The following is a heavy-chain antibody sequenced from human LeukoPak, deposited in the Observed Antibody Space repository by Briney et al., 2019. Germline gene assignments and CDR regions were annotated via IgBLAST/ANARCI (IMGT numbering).Heavy chain of an antibody. V-gene: IGHV4-39*01. D-gene: IGHD1-26*01. Sequence: SETLSLTCTVSGGSISSSSYYWGWISQPPGKGLEWIGSIYYSGSTYYNPSLKSRVTISVDTSKNQFSLKLSSVTAADTAVYYCARLEYSGSYYGYWGQGTPVTVSS. J-gene: IGHJ4*02. CDR1: GGSISSSSYY. CDR2: IYYSGST. CDR3: ARLEYSGSYYGY.